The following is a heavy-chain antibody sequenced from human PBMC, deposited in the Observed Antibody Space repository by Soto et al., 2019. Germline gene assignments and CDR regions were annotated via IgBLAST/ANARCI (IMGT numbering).Heavy chain of an antibody. J-gene: IGHJ5*02. Sequence: QEQLVQSGAEVRKPGASVKVSCKASGYTFTDHYVHWVRQAPGQGLEWMGWINTQTGASKYLYKFQGRVTMTRDTSISTAYMALSRLRSDDTAGYFCARDPRGGRYYEPGGYYYTGGNWFDPWGQGTLVTVSS. V-gene: IGHV1-2*07. CDR1: GYTFTDHY. CDR3: ARDPRGGRYYEPGGYYYTGGNWFDP. D-gene: IGHD3-22*01. CDR2: INTQTGAS.